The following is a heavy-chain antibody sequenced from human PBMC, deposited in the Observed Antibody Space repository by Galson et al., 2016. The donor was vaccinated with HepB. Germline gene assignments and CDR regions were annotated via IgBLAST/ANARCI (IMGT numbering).Heavy chain of an antibody. Sequence: SVKVSCKASRGTFSSFAFTWVRQAPGQGLDWVGGIIPVFDTTNYAPRFQGRVTITADESTGTVYMELSSLRSDDTAMYYCARSNFWSGSPTHYYYMDVWGTGTTVTVSS. CDR3: ARSNFWSGSPTHYYYMDV. CDR2: IIPVFDTT. J-gene: IGHJ6*03. CDR1: RGTFSSFA. D-gene: IGHD3-3*01. V-gene: IGHV1-69*13.